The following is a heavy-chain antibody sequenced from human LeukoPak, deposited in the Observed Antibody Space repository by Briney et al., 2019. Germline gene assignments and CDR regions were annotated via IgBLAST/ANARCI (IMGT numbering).Heavy chain of an antibody. Sequence: GRSLRLSCTASGFTFGDYAMTWVRQGPGKGLEWVSAISVSGNTYHADSVKGRFTISRDSSKNTLYLQMNSLRAGDAAVYYCAKAPVTTCSGAYCYPFDYWSQGTLVTDSS. D-gene: IGHD2-15*01. CDR3: AKAPVTTCSGAYCYPFDY. CDR2: ISVSGNT. V-gene: IGHV3-23*01. CDR1: GFTFGDYA. J-gene: IGHJ4*02.